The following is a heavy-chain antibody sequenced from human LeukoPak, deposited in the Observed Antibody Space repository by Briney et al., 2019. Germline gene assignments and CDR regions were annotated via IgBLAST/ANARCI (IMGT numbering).Heavy chain of an antibody. CDR3: AKGTSSWHEFDY. CDR2: ISWDGGST. Sequence: PGGSLRLSCAAPGFTFDDYAMHWVRQAPGKGLEWVSLISWDGGSTYYADSVKGRFTISRDNSKNSLYLQMNSLRAEDTALYYCAKGTSSWHEFDYWGQGTLVTVSS. J-gene: IGHJ4*02. CDR1: GFTFDDYA. V-gene: IGHV3-43D*03. D-gene: IGHD6-13*01.